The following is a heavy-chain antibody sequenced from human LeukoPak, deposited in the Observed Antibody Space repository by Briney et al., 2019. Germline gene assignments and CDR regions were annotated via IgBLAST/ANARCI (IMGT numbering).Heavy chain of an antibody. CDR2: IFYSGNT. CDR3: ARLTSNHYYGSGSYLDY. V-gene: IGHV4-39*02. CDR1: GDSISSTTYY. Sequence: PSETLSLTCTVSGDSISSTTYYWGWIRQPPGKGLEWIRSIFYSGNTYYNPSLKSRVSISVDRSKKLFSLKVYSVTAADTAVYYCARLTSNHYYGSGSYLDYWGQGTLVTVSS. D-gene: IGHD3-10*01. J-gene: IGHJ4*02.